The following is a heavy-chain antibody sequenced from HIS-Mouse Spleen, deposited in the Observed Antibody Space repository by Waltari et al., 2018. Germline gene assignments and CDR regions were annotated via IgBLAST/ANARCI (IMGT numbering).Heavy chain of an antibody. CDR3: ARGGYSSGWYSNWFDP. CDR1: GYTVTGSY. D-gene: IGHD6-19*01. J-gene: IGHJ5*02. V-gene: IGHV1-2*02. Sequence: QVQLVQSGAEVKKPGASVKVSCKASGYTVTGSYMHWMLQVTGQGLEWMGWINPNSGDTNYAQKFQGRVTMTRDTSISTAYMELSRLRSDDTAVYYCARGGYSSGWYSNWFDPWGQGTLVTVSS. CDR2: INPNSGDT.